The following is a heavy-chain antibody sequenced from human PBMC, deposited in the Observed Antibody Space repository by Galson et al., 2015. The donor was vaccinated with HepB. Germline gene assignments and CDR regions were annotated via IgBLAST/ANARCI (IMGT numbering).Heavy chain of an antibody. CDR2: INAGNGNT. V-gene: IGHV1-3*01. CDR1: GCTFTTYT. Sequence: SVKVSCKASGCTFTTYTIHWVRQAPGQRLEWMGWINAGNGNTIYSQKFQGRVTITRDSSANTVYMELRGLRSEDTAVYYCARVTSLSVVGGGNALGYWGQGTLVTVSS. CDR3: ARVTSLSVVGGGNALGY. J-gene: IGHJ4*02. D-gene: IGHD4-23*01.